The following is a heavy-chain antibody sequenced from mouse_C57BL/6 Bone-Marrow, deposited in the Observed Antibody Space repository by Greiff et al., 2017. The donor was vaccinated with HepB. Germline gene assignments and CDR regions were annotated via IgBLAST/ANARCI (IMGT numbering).Heavy chain of an antibody. Sequence: QVQLQQPGTELVKPGASVKLSCKASGYTFTSYWMHWVKQRPGQGLEWIGNINPSNGGTNYNEKFKSKATLTVDKSSSTAYMQLSSLTSEDSAVYYCARSDGYYLSLYYAMDYWGQGTSVTVSS. J-gene: IGHJ4*01. CDR2: INPSNGGT. D-gene: IGHD2-3*01. V-gene: IGHV1-53*01. CDR1: GYTFTSYW. CDR3: ARSDGYYLSLYYAMDY.